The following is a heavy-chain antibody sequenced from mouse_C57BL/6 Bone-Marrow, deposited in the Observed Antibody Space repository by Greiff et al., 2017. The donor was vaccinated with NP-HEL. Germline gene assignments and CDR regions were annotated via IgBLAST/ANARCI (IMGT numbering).Heavy chain of an antibody. CDR1: YTFFRRVH. J-gene: IGHJ1*03. D-gene: IGHD2-3*01. Sequence: QVHVKQSGPELARPWASVKISCQAFYTFFRRVHFAIRDTNHWMQRVKQRPGQGLDWIGAIYPGIGDNSYNQKFKGKATLTADKSASTAYMQLSSLTSEDSAVYYCAVMMEYFDVWGTGTTVTVSS. V-gene: IGHV1-87*01. CDR3: SEDSAVYYCAVMMEYFDV. CDR2: GQGLDWIG.